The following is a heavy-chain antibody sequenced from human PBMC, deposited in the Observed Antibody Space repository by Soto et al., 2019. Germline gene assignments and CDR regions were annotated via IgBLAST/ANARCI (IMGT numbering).Heavy chain of an antibody. CDR2: IIPIFGTA. CDR3: ASERIAAPDYYYGMDV. V-gene: IGHV1-69*06. Sequence: QVQLVQSGAEVKKPGSSVKVSCKASGGTFSSYAISWVRQATGQGLEWMGGIIPIFGTANYAQKFQGRVTITADKSTSTADMELSSLRSEDTAVYYCASERIAAPDYYYGMDVWGQGTTVTVSS. D-gene: IGHD6-13*01. CDR1: GGTFSSYA. J-gene: IGHJ6*02.